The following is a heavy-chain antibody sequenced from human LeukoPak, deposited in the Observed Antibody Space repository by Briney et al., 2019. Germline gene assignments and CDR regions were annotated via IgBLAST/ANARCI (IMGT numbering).Heavy chain of an antibody. CDR2: ISGSGGST. CDR1: GXTFSSYA. J-gene: IGHJ4*02. V-gene: IGHV3-23*01. CDR3: AKLLAGTGYFDN. D-gene: IGHD6-19*01. Sequence: GGSLRLSCAASGXTFSSYAMSWVRQAPGKGQEWVSSISGSGGSTYYADSVKGRFTISRDNSKNTLYLQMNSLRGEDTAIYYCAKLLAGTGYFDNWGQGTLVTVSS.